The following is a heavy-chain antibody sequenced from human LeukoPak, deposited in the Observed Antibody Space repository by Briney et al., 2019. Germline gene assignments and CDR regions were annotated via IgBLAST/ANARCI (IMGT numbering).Heavy chain of an antibody. CDR2: IRYDGSNK. CDR1: GLTFSSYG. V-gene: IGHV3-30*02. D-gene: IGHD1-26*01. Sequence: GGSLRLSCAASGLTFSSYGMHWVRQAPGKGLEWVAFIRYDGSNKYYADSVKGRFTISRDNSKNTLYLQMNSLRAEDTAVYYCAAGATAGPFDYWGQGTLVTVSS. J-gene: IGHJ4*02. CDR3: AAGATAGPFDY.